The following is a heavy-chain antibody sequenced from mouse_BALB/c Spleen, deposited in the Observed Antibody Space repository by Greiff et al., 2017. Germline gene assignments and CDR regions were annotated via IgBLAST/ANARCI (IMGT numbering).Heavy chain of an antibody. CDR3: ARGLDYSYAMDY. Sequence: EVKLVESGGGLVKPGGSLKLSCAASGFTFSSYAMSWVRQSPEKRLEWVAEISSGGSYTYYPDTVTGRFTISRDNAKNTLYLEMSSLRSEDTAMYYCARGLDYSYAMDYWGQGTSVTVSS. CDR2: ISSGGSYT. D-gene: IGHD2-4*01. J-gene: IGHJ4*01. CDR1: GFTFSSYA. V-gene: IGHV5-9-4*01.